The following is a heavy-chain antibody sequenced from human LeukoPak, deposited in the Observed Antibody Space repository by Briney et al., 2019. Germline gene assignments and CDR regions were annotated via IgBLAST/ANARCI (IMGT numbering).Heavy chain of an antibody. CDR2: IWYDGSNK. Sequence: GGSLRLSCAASGFTFSSYGMHWVRQAPGKGLEWVAVIWYDGSNKYYADSVKGRFTISRDNSKNTLYLQMNSLRAEDTAVYYCARGWWEYCSSTSCYLPYYMDVWGKGTAVTVSS. V-gene: IGHV3-33*01. CDR1: GFTFSSYG. CDR3: ARGWWEYCSSTSCYLPYYMDV. J-gene: IGHJ6*03. D-gene: IGHD2-2*01.